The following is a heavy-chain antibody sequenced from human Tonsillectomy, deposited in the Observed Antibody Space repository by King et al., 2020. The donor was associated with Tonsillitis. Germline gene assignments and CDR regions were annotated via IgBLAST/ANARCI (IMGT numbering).Heavy chain of an antibody. J-gene: IGHJ4*02. D-gene: IGHD2/OR15-2a*01. CDR3: ARHRLSEAPLYYFDY. CDR1: GYSFTNYW. V-gene: IGHV5-10-1*03. Sequence: VQLVESGAEVKKPGESLRISCQGSGYSFTNYWISWVRQMPGKGLEWMGRIDPSDSFTEYNPSFQGHVAISPDKSINTAYLQWSSLKASDTAMYYCARHRLSEAPLYYFDYWGQGTLVTVSS. CDR2: IDPSDSFT.